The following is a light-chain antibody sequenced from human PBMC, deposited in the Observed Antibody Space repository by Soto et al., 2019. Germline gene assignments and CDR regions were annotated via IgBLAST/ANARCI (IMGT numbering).Light chain of an antibody. CDR1: TSDIGTYNY. V-gene: IGLV2-14*01. CDR3: SSLTRSDTWV. J-gene: IGLJ3*02. CDR2: EVI. Sequence: QSALTQPASVSGSPGQSITISCIGSTSDIGTYNYVSWYQQHPGKAPKLMIYEVINRPSGVSNRFSGSKSGNTASLTISGLQAEDEADYYCSSLTRSDTWVIGGGTKLTVL.